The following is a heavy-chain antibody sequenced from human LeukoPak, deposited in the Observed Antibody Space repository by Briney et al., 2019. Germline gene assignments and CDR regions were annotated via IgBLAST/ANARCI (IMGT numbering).Heavy chain of an antibody. D-gene: IGHD4-17*01. CDR2: INPKNGDS. J-gene: IGHJ4*02. CDR3: ARAGYDYGDSSDF. CDR1: GYPFTTYY. V-gene: IGHV1-2*02. Sequence: ASVKVSCKASGYPFTTYYIHWVRQAPGQGLEWMGCINPKNGDSKYAQKFQGRVTMTRATSIATAYMEVSRLTSDDMAVYFCARAGYDYGDSSDFWGQGTLVTVSS.